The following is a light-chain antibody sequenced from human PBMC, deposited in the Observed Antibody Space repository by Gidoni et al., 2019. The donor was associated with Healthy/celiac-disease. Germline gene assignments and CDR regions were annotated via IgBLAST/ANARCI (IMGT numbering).Light chain of an antibody. Sequence: QSVLTQPPSASGTLGQRVTISCSGSSPNIGCNYVYWYQQLPGTAPKLLIYRNNQRPSGVPDRFSGSKSGTSAALAISGRRAEDEADYYCAAWDDSLSINWVFGGGTKLTVL. J-gene: IGLJ3*02. V-gene: IGLV1-47*01. CDR3: AAWDDSLSINWV. CDR2: RNN. CDR1: SPNIGCNY.